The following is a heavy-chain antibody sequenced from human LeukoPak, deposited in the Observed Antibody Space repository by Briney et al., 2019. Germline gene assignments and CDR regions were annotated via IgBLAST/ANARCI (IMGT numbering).Heavy chain of an antibody. V-gene: IGHV3-7*01. Sequence: GGSLRLSCAASGFTLSSYWMSGVRQAPGKGREWVANIKQDGSEKYYVDSVKGRFTISRDNAKNSLYLQMNSLRAEDTAVYYCERYSYGYYDYWGQGTLVTVSS. CDR2: IKQDGSEK. CDR1: GFTLSSYW. CDR3: ERYSYGYYDY. J-gene: IGHJ4*02. D-gene: IGHD5-18*01.